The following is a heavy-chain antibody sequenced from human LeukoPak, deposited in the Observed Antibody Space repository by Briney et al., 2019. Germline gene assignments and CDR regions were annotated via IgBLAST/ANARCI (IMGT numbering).Heavy chain of an antibody. Sequence: GGSLRLSCAASGFTVSTYSMNWVRQAPGKGLEWVSSISSSSSYIYYPDSVKGRFTISRDNAKNSLYLQMNSLRAEDTAVYYCARSTSYSAAAGTPENAFDIWGQGTMVTVSS. V-gene: IGHV3-21*01. D-gene: IGHD6-13*01. CDR1: GFTVSTYS. J-gene: IGHJ3*02. CDR3: ARSTSYSAAAGTPENAFDI. CDR2: ISSSSSYI.